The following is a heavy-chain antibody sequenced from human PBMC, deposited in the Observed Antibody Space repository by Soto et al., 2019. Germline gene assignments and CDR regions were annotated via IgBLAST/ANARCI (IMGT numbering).Heavy chain of an antibody. J-gene: IGHJ4*02. D-gene: IGHD6-13*01. CDR3: AREGDASSWYRFEF. Sequence: LRLSCAASGFNFRGYAMHWVRQAPGKGLEWVALISYDGSNDYYADSVKGRFTISRDNSKNTLFLQINTLRPDDTAVYYCAREGDASSWYRFEFWGQGTLVTVYS. V-gene: IGHV3-30*04. CDR2: ISYDGSND. CDR1: GFNFRGYA.